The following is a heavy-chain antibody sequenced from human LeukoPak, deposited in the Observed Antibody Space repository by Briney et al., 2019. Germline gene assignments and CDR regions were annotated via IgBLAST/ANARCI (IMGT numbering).Heavy chain of an antibody. CDR2: INTNTGNP. J-gene: IGHJ5*02. V-gene: IGHV7-4-1*02. CDR3: ARDVVAAGRPGNWFDP. Sequence: GASVKVSCKASGYTFTSYAMDWVRQAPGQGLEWMGWINTNTGNPTYAQGFTGRFVFSLDTSVSTAYLQISSLKAEDTAVYYCARDVVAAGRPGNWFDPWGQGTLVTVSS. D-gene: IGHD6-13*01. CDR1: GYTFTSYA.